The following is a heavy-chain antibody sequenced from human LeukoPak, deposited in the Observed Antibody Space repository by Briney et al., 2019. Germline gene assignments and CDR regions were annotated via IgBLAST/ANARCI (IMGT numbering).Heavy chain of an antibody. D-gene: IGHD6-13*01. CDR2: IYYSGST. J-gene: IGHJ5*02. CDR1: GGSISSGGYY. Sequence: SETLSLTCTVSGGSISSGGYYWSWVRQHPGKGLEWVGYIYYSGSTYYNPSLKSRVTISVDTSKNQFSLKLSSVTAADTAVYYCARGSSSGWYGGTNWFDPWGQGTLVTVSS. CDR3: ARGSSSGWYGGTNWFDP. V-gene: IGHV4-31*03.